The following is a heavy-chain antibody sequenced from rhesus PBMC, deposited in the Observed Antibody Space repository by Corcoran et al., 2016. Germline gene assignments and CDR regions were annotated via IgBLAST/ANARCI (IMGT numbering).Heavy chain of an antibody. V-gene: IGHV4-73*01. CDR1: GGSIGGYYY. J-gene: IGHJ3*01. D-gene: IGHD3-16*01. CDR2: IDGNSANT. CDR3: ARASAITIYAFDF. Sequence: QVKLQQWGEGLLKPSETLSLTCAVYGGSIGGYYYWRWIRQAHGKGLEWIGNIDGNSANTNYNTSLKNRVTMSKDTFKNQFSLKLSSVTAADTAVYYCARASAITIYAFDFWGQGLRVTVSS.